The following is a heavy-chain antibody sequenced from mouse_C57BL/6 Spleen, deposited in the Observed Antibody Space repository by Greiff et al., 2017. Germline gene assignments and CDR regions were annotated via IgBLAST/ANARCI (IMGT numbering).Heavy chain of an antibody. V-gene: IGHV1-42*01. CDR2: INPSTGDT. D-gene: IGHD2-2*01. Sequence: EVQLQQSGPELVKPGASVKISCKASGYSFTGYYMNWVKQSPEKSLEWIGEINPSTGDTTYNQKFKAKATLTVDKSSSTAYMQLKSLTSEDSAVYYGARMGGYGVAYWGPGTLVTVSA. CDR3: ARMGGYGVAY. J-gene: IGHJ3*01. CDR1: GYSFTGYY.